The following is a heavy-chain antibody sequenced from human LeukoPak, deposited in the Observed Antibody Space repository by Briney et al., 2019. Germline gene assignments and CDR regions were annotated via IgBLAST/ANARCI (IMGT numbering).Heavy chain of an antibody. Sequence: PGGSLRLSCAASGFTFDDYAMHWVRQAPGKGLEWVSGISWNCGSIGYADSVKGRFTISRDNAKNSLYLQMNSLRAEDTALYYCAKDRYYDFWSGSNWFDPWGQGTLVTVSS. D-gene: IGHD3-3*01. V-gene: IGHV3-9*01. CDR1: GFTFDDYA. CDR3: AKDRYYDFWSGSNWFDP. CDR2: ISWNCGSI. J-gene: IGHJ5*02.